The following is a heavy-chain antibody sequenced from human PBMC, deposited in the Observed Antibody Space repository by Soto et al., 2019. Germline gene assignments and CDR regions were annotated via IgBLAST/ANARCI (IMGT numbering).Heavy chain of an antibody. V-gene: IGHV5-10-1*01. J-gene: IGHJ6*02. CDR1: GYNFDTSW. Sequence: PGESLKIYCKGSGYNFDTSWIGWVRQMPGKGLEWMGRIDPTDSYTKYSPAFEGHVTISADKSISTAYLQWSSLKASDSAVYYCARLSRASFALDVWGQGTTVTVSS. D-gene: IGHD3-16*01. CDR2: IDPTDSYT. CDR3: ARLSRASFALDV.